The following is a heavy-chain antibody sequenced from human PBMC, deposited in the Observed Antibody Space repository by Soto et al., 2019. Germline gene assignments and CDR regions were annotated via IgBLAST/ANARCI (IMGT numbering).Heavy chain of an antibody. J-gene: IGHJ4*02. D-gene: IGHD2-15*01. Sequence: QVQLVQSGAEVRQPASSVKVSCKTSGGTFSSYAISWVRQAPGQGLEWMGGIVPIVDTSTYAQKLQGTLTITADEHTSTVYMELSSLRSDDTAVYYCVRVVAIPGSPDNWGQGTLVTV. CDR2: IVPIVDTS. CDR1: GGTFSSYA. V-gene: IGHV1-69*12. CDR3: VRVVAIPGSPDN.